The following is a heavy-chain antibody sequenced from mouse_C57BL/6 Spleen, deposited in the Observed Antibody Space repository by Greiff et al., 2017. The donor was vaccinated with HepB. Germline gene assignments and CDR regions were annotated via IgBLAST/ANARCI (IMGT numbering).Heavy chain of an antibody. CDR1: GFTFSSYG. CDR3: ARHRNEIPFAY. J-gene: IGHJ3*01. CDR2: ISSGGSYT. D-gene: IGHD2-1*01. V-gene: IGHV5-6*01. Sequence: EVQLVESGGDLVKPGGSLKLSCAASGFTFSSYGMSWVRQTPDKRLEWVATISSGGSYTYYPDSVKGRFTISRDNAKNILYLQMSILKSEDTAMYYCARHRNEIPFAYWGQGTLVTVSA.